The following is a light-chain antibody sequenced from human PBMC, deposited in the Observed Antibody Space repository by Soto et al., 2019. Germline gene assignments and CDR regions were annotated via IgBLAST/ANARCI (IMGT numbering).Light chain of an antibody. V-gene: IGKV1-5*03. CDR3: QQYNSYWT. J-gene: IGKJ1*01. Sequence: DIQMTQSPSTLSASVGDIVTITCRASQSMSRWLACYQQKPGKAPNLLIYKASTLGSEVQSRFSGSGSGTEFTLTISSLQPDDFATYYCQQYNSYWTFGQGTKVDIK. CDR1: QSMSRW. CDR2: KAS.